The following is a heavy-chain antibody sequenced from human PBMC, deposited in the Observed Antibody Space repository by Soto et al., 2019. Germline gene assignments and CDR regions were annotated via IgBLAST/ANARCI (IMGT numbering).Heavy chain of an antibody. CDR2: IYSDDYT. CDR3: ARDSVPAPGYYGMDV. CDR1: GFTVRSSY. V-gene: IGHV3-66*01. J-gene: IGHJ6*02. D-gene: IGHD2-2*01. Sequence: GGSLRLSCAASGFTVRSSYMSWFRQVPGKGLEWVSIIYSDDYTYYAASVKGRFTISRDNSKNTLYLQMNSLRAEDTAVYYCARDSVPAPGYYGMDVWGQGTTVTVSS.